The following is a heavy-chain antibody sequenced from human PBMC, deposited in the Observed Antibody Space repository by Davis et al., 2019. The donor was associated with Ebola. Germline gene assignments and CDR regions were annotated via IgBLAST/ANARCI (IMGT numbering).Heavy chain of an antibody. V-gene: IGHV3-73*01. CDR2: IRSKANSYAT. D-gene: IGHD4-17*01. Sequence: GGSLRLSCAASGFTFSGSAMHWVRQAFGKGLEWVGRIRSKANSYATAYAASVKGRFTISRDDSKNTAYLQMNSLKTEDTAVYYCTTDTGTVTENDYWGQGTLVTVSS. CDR1: GFTFSGSA. J-gene: IGHJ4*02. CDR3: TTDTGTVTENDY.